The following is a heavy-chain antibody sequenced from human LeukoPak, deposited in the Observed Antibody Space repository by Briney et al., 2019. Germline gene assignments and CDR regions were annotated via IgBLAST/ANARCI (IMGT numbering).Heavy chain of an antibody. CDR1: GGSISSGSYY. V-gene: IGHV4-61*02. Sequence: SQTLSLTCTVSGGSISSGSYYWSWIRQPPGKGLEWIGRIYTSGSTNYNPSLKSRVTISVDTSKNQFSLKLSSVTAADTAVYYCARESPGVTAKNDYWGQGTLVTVSS. D-gene: IGHD2-21*02. CDR2: IYTSGST. CDR3: ARESPGVTAKNDY. J-gene: IGHJ4*02.